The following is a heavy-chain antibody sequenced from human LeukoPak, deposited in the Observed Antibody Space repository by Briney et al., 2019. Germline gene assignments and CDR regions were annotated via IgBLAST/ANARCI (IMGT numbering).Heavy chain of an antibody. J-gene: IGHJ4*02. D-gene: IGHD6-13*01. CDR1: GFTFSSYS. CDR3: ARDIAAALDY. V-gene: IGHV3-30*03. Sequence: GGSLRLSCAASGFTFSSYSMNWVRQAPGKGLEWVAVISYDGSNKYYADSVKGRFTISRDNSKNTLYLQMNSLRAEDTAVYYCARDIAAALDYWGQGTLVTVSS. CDR2: ISYDGSNK.